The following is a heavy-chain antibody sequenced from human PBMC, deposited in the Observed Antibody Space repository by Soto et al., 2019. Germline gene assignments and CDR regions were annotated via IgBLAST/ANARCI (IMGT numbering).Heavy chain of an antibody. CDR3: ARFPDDISPDKARYYYGMDV. J-gene: IGHJ6*02. CDR1: GGTFSSYA. D-gene: IGHD3-9*01. Sequence: ASVKVSCKASGGTFSSYAISWVRQAPGQGLEWMGGIIPIFGTANYAQKFQGRVTITADKSTSTAYMELSSVTAADTAVYYCARFPDDISPDKARYYYGMDVWGQGTTVTVSS. CDR2: IIPIFGTA. V-gene: IGHV1-69*06.